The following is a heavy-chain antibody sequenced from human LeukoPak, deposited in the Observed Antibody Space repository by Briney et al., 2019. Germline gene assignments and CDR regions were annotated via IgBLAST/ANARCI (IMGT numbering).Heavy chain of an antibody. J-gene: IGHJ4*02. Sequence: PSETLSLTCTVSGGSISSYYWSWIRQAPGKGLEWIGYIYYSGSTNYNPSLKSRVTISVDPSKNQFSLKLRSVTAADTAVYYCASVWELQYWGQGTLVTVSS. CDR1: GGSISSYY. CDR3: ASVWELQY. CDR2: IYYSGST. V-gene: IGHV4-59*01. D-gene: IGHD1-26*01.